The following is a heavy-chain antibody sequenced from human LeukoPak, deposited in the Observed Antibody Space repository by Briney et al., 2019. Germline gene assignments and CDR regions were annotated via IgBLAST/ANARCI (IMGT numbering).Heavy chain of an antibody. CDR1: GYTFTGYY. CDR3: ARFEGALYYFDY. CDR2: INPNSGGT. Sequence: ASVKVSCKASGYTFTGYYMHWVRQAPGQGLEWMGWINPNSGGTNYAQKFQGRVTMTRGTSISTAYMELSRLRSDDTAVYYCARFEGALYYFDYWGQGTLVTVSS. V-gene: IGHV1-2*02. J-gene: IGHJ4*02. D-gene: IGHD3-16*01.